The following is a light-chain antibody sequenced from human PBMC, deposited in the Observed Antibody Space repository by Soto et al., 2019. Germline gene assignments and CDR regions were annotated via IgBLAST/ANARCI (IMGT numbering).Light chain of an antibody. J-gene: IGKJ2*01. Sequence: DIQLTQSPSFLSASVGDRVTITCRASQGISSYLAWYQQKPGKAPKLLIYAASTLQSGVPSRFSGSGSGTEFTLTISRLQPEDFATYYCQQLNSYPPMYTFGQGTKLEIK. V-gene: IGKV1-9*01. CDR3: QQLNSYPPMYT. CDR1: QGISSY. CDR2: AAS.